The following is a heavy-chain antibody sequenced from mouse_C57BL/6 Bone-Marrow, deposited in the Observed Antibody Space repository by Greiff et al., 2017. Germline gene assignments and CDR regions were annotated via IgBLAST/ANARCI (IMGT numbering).Heavy chain of an antibody. V-gene: IGHV3-8*01. D-gene: IGHD4-1*02. CDR2: ISYSGST. CDR1: GYSINSDY. CDR3: SRSTGTWDYFDY. J-gene: IGHJ2*01. Sequence: EVQGVESGPGLAKPSQTLSLTCSVTGYSINSDYWNWIRKFPGNKLEYMGYISYSGSTYYNPSLKSRISITRDTSKNQYDQQLNSVTTEDTATYYCSRSTGTWDYFDYWGQGTTLTVYS.